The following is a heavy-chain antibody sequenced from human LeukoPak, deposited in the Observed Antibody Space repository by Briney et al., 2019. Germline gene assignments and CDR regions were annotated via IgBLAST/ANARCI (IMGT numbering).Heavy chain of an antibody. D-gene: IGHD6-13*01. CDR3: AREISSWSNVDY. Sequence: SETLSLTCTVSGGSISSSSYYWGWIRQPPGKGLEWIGSIYHSGSTNYNPPLKSRVTISVDKSKNQFSLKLSSVTAADTAVYYCAREISSWSNVDYWGQGTLVTVSS. CDR1: GGSISSSSYY. J-gene: IGHJ4*02. CDR2: IYHSGST. V-gene: IGHV4-39*07.